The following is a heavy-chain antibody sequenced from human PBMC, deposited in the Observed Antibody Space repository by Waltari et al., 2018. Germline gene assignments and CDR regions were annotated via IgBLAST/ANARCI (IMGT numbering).Heavy chain of an antibody. CDR1: DGSFSGYF. J-gene: IGHJ6*02. Sequence: QVQLQQWGAGLLKPSETLSLTCAVYDGSFSGYFWSWIRQSPGKGLEWIGQINRDGSNIYNPSLKSRVAMSVDTLKSQISLRLTSVTAADAAVYYCARVGDYHGSGRFGLDVWGQGTRVTV. V-gene: IGHV4-34*01. CDR3: ARVGDYHGSGRFGLDV. D-gene: IGHD3-10*01. CDR2: INRDGSN.